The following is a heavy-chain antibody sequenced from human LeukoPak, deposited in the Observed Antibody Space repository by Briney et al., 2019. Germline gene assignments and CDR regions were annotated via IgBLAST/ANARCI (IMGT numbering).Heavy chain of an antibody. D-gene: IGHD2-21*02. CDR2: INHSGST. J-gene: IGHJ3*02. Sequence: PSETLSLTCAVYGGSFSGYYWSWIRQPPGKGLEWIGEINHSGSTNYNPSLKSRVTISVDTSKNQFSLKLSSVTAADTAVYYCARHLGHIVVVTATDPWDAFDIWGQGTMVTVSS. CDR1: GGSFSGYY. V-gene: IGHV4-34*01. CDR3: ARHLGHIVVVTATDPWDAFDI.